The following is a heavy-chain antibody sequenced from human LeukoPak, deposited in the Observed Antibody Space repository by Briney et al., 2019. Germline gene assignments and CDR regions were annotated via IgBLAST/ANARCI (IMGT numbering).Heavy chain of an antibody. J-gene: IGHJ4*02. CDR2: IKKDGSEK. D-gene: IGHD2-2*01. CDR3: TRGGRYTSYYWQY. V-gene: IGHV3-7*01. CDR1: ELIFSDFC. Sequence: PGGSLRLSCVASELIFSDFCMTWVRHSRGKGLEWVATIKKDGSEKYYVDSVKGRFTISRDNAENTVYLHMNSLRAEDTAVYYCTRGGRYTSYYWQYWGLGTLVTVSS.